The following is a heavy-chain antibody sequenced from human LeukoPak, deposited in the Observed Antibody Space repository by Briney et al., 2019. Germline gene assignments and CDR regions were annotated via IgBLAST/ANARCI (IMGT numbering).Heavy chain of an antibody. D-gene: IGHD6-19*01. Sequence: GTLSLTCAVSGGSISSSNWWSWVRQPPGKGLEWIGEVYHSGSTNYNPSLKSRVTISVDKSKNQFSLKLSSVTAADTAVYYCARSSGYSSGWYDLYFQHWGQGTLVTVSS. CDR2: VYHSGST. V-gene: IGHV4-4*02. J-gene: IGHJ1*01. CDR3: ARSSGYSSGWYDLYFQH. CDR1: GGSISSSNW.